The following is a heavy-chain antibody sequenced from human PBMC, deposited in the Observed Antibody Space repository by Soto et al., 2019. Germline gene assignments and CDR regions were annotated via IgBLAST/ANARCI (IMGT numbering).Heavy chain of an antibody. CDR1: GYSFTSYW. Sequence: GESLKISCKGSGYSFTSYWIGWVRQMPGKGLEWMGIIYPGDSDTRYSPSFQGQVTISADKSISTAYLQWSSLKASDTAMYYCARFSGSGGDGYYYYGMDVWGQGTTVTVSS. CDR3: ARFSGSGGDGYYYYGMDV. CDR2: IYPGDSDT. V-gene: IGHV5-51*01. D-gene: IGHD2-21*02. J-gene: IGHJ6*02.